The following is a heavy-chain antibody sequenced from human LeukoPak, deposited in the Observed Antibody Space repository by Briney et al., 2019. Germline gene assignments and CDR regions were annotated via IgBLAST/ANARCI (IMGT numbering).Heavy chain of an antibody. CDR1: GGSISRYY. D-gene: IGHD3-3*01. CDR3: ASRNYDFWSGYYDGDY. V-gene: IGHV4-59*08. J-gene: IGHJ4*02. Sequence: SETLSLTCTVSGGSISRYYWSWIRQPPGKGLGCNGYIYYSGSPNYNPSLKSGVAISVDTSKNQFSLKLSSVTAADTAVYYCASRNYDFWSGYYDGDYWGQGTLVTVSS. CDR2: IYYSGSP.